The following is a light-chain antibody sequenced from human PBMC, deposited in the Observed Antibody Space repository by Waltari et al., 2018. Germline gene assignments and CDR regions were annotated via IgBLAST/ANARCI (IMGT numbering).Light chain of an antibody. CDR2: GKD. V-gene: IGLV3-19*01. CDR1: SLRTSY. CDR3: SSRNGRENDVI. Sequence: SFELTQDPAVSVALGPTVRTPCKGDSLRTSYASWYQLKPGQAPLLVMYGKDKRPPGIPDRISGYSSGTTSSLTITGAQAEDEADYYCSSRNGRENDVIFAGGTKLTVL. J-gene: IGLJ2*01.